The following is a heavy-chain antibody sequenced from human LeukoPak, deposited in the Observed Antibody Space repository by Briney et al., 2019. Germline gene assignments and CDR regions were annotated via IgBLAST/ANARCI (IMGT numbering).Heavy chain of an antibody. D-gene: IGHD5-24*01. Sequence: SETLSLTCTVSGGSISSGNYYWTWIRQPAGKGLEWIGRVYTSGSTNYNPSLKSRVTISVDTSKNQFSLKLSSVTAADTAVYYCAGIEMATIRLDAFDIWGQGTMVTVSS. V-gene: IGHV4-61*02. CDR3: AGIEMATIRLDAFDI. J-gene: IGHJ3*02. CDR2: VYTSGST. CDR1: GGSISSGNYY.